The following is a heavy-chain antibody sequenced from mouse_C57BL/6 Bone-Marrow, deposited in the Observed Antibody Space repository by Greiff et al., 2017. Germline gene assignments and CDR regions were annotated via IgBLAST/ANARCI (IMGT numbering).Heavy chain of an antibody. V-gene: IGHV1-81*01. D-gene: IGHD2-4*01. CDR3: ARDYDYLFDY. CDR1: GYTFTSYG. J-gene: IGHJ2*01. CDR2: IYPRSGNT. Sequence: ESGAELARPGASVKLSCKASGYTFTSYGISWVKQRTGQGLEWIGEIYPRSGNTYYNEKFKGKATLTADKSSSTAYMELRSLTSEDSAVYFCARDYDYLFDYWGQGTTLTVSS.